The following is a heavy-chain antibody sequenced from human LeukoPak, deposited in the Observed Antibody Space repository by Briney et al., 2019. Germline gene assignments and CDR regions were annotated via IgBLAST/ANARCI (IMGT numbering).Heavy chain of an antibody. CDR1: GYTFTGYY. D-gene: IGHD3-10*01. J-gene: IGHJ6*03. Sequence: ASVKVSCKASGYTFTGYYMHWVRQAPGQGLEWMGWINPNSGGTNYAQKFQGRVTMTRDTSISTAYMELSRLRSDDTAVYYCARKDRVYGSGSYPPMDAWGKGTTVTISS. CDR2: INPNSGGT. V-gene: IGHV1-2*02. CDR3: ARKDRVYGSGSYPPMDA.